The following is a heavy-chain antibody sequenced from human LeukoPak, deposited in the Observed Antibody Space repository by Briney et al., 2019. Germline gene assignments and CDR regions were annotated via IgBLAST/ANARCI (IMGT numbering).Heavy chain of an antibody. D-gene: IGHD3-10*01. CDR1: GGSISSGVYY. J-gene: IGHJ4*02. Sequence: SQTLSLTCTVSGGSISSGVYYWSWIRQHPGKGLEWIGYIYYSGSTYYNPSLKSRVTISVDTSKNQFSLKLSSVTAADTAVYYCARGITMVRGVTRDYWGQGTLVTVSS. V-gene: IGHV4-31*03. CDR2: IYYSGST. CDR3: ARGITMVRGVTRDY.